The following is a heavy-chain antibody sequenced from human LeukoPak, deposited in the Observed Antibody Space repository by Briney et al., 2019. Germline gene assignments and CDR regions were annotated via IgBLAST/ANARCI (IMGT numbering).Heavy chain of an antibody. CDR2: ISATSNYI. CDR1: GFTLSTYS. Sequence: PGGSLRLSCAASGFTLSTYSMNWVRQAPGKGPEWVSSISATSNYIYYSDSVKGRFTVSRDNAKNLLYLHMNSLRAEDTAVYYCARIFHNYGLSMDVWGKGTTVIISS. CDR3: ARIFHNYGLSMDV. V-gene: IGHV3-21*01. D-gene: IGHD3-3*01. J-gene: IGHJ6*03.